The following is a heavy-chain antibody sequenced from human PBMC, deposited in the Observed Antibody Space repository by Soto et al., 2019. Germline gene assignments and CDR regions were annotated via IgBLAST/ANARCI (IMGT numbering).Heavy chain of an antibody. CDR2: IYHSGAT. J-gene: IGHJ4*02. CDR3: ARVRGDVAFDY. CDR1: GGSISSGDDY. Sequence: QVQLQESGPGLVKPSQTLSLTCTVSGGSISSGDDYWSWIRQPPGKGLEWIGYIYHSGATYYNPSLKSRVTISADRPKNQFSLKLNSVTAADTAVYYCARVRGDVAFDYWGQGTLVTVSS. V-gene: IGHV4-30-4*01. D-gene: IGHD3-10*01.